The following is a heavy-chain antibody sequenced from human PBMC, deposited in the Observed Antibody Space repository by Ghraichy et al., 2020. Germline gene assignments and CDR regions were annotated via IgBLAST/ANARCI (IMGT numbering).Heavy chain of an antibody. CDR3: ARGGRYQLLYTTPYYMDV. CDR2: INHSGST. Sequence: SETLSLTCAVYGGSFSGYYWSWIRQPPGKGLEWIGEINHSGSTNYNPSLKSRVTISVDTSKNQFSLKLSSVTAADTAVYYCARGGRYQLLYTTPYYMDVWGKGTTVTVSS. J-gene: IGHJ6*03. CDR1: GGSFSGYY. V-gene: IGHV4-34*01. D-gene: IGHD2-2*02.